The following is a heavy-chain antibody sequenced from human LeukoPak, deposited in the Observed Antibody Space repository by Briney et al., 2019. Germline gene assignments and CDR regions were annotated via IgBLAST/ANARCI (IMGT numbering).Heavy chain of an antibody. CDR1: GFTVSSNY. CDR2: IYSGGST. V-gene: IGHV3-66*01. CDR3: AKSGLASFGGVIVINSPFDY. J-gene: IGHJ4*02. Sequence: PGGSLRLSCAASGFTVSSNYMSWVRQAPGKGLEWVSVIYSGGSTYYADSVKGRFTISRDNSKNTLYLQMNSLRAEDTAVYYCAKSGLASFGGVIVINSPFDYWGQGTLVTVSS. D-gene: IGHD3-16*02.